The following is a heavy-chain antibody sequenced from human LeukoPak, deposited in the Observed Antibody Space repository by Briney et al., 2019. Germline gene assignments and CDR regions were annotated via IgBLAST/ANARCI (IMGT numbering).Heavy chain of an antibody. CDR1: GGTFSSYA. V-gene: IGHV1-69*04. CDR2: IIPILGIA. J-gene: IGHJ4*02. Sequence: ASVKVSCKASGGTFSSYAISWVRQAPGQGLEWMGRIIPILGIANYAQKFQGRVTITADKSTSTAYMELSSLRSEDTAVYYCARRDYYDSSGGFDYWGQGTLVTVSS. CDR3: ARRDYYDSSGGFDY. D-gene: IGHD3-22*01.